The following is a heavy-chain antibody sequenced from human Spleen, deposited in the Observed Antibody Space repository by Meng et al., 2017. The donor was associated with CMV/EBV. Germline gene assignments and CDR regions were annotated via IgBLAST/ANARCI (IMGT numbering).Heavy chain of an antibody. Sequence: KTSGFNFYGFYVHWVRRAPGQGLEWMGRINPKNGDPKYAQRFEGRVSMTTDTPITTVYMELRSLRSDDTAFYYCTRRPLGSTRPFDYWGQGTLVTVSS. J-gene: IGHJ4*02. CDR2: INPKNGDP. CDR3: TRRPLGSTRPFDY. CDR1: GFNFYGFY. D-gene: IGHD1-26*01. V-gene: IGHV1-2*06.